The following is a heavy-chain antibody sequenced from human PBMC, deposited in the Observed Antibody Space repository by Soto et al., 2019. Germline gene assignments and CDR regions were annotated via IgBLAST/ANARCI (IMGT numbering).Heavy chain of an antibody. CDR1: GFALSPSGVG. V-gene: IGHV2-5*02. J-gene: IGHJ4*02. CDR2: TYCDDDK. CDR3: AHSVYDILTGYLDY. Sequence: QITLKESGPPLVKPTQTLTLTCTFSGFALSPSGVGVAWIRQPPGKAPEWLPLTYCDDDKRYSPSLERRLTVTEDTSKNQVVLTMTTMDPVDTATYYCAHSVYDILTGYLDYWGQGTLVTVSS. D-gene: IGHD3-9*01.